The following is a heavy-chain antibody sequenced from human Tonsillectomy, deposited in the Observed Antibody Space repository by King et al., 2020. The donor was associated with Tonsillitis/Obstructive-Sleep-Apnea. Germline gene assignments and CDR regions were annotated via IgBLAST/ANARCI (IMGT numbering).Heavy chain of an antibody. J-gene: IGHJ4*02. CDR3: ARDGTGITPFDY. V-gene: IGHV3-48*02. CDR2: ISDSSSII. D-gene: IGHD1-7*01. CDR1: GFTFSSHG. Sequence: VQLVESGGGLVQPGGSLRLSCAASGFTFSSHGMNWVRQAPGKGLEWVAYISDSSSIIKYADSVQGRFTISRDSARTSLYLQITSLRDEDTALYFCARDGTGITPFDYWGQGTLVTVSS.